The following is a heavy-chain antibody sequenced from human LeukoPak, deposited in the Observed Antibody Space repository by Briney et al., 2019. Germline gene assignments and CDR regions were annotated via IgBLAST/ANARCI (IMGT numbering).Heavy chain of an antibody. CDR1: GFTFSNYA. V-gene: IGHV3-30*04. D-gene: IGHD5-24*01. Sequence: PGGSLRLSCAASGFTFSNYAMHWVRQAAGKGLEWVAVISYDGSHKDYADSVKGRFTISRDNSKKTLYLQMNSLRAEDTAVYYCARGGRRLQFSHYFDYWGQGTLITVS. CDR2: ISYDGSHK. CDR3: ARGGRRLQFSHYFDY. J-gene: IGHJ4*02.